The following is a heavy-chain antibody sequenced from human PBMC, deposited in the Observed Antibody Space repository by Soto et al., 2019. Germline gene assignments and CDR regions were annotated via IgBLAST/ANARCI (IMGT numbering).Heavy chain of an antibody. J-gene: IGHJ3*02. CDR1: GGSFSGYY. Sequence: QVQLQQWGAGLLKPSETLSLTCAVYGGSFSGYYWSWIRQPPGKGLEWIGEINHSGSTNYNPSLKSRVTISVDTSKNQFSLKLSSVTAADTAVYYCARIPIFPTLVAGTNAFDIWGQGTMVTVSS. CDR3: ARIPIFPTLVAGTNAFDI. D-gene: IGHD6-19*01. V-gene: IGHV4-34*01. CDR2: INHSGST.